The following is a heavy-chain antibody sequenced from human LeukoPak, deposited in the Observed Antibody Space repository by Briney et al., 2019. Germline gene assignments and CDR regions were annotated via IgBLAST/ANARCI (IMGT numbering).Heavy chain of an antibody. CDR3: ATIAVAGRFLDY. V-gene: IGHV4-34*01. CDR2: INHSGST. Sequence: SETLSLTCAVYGGSFSGYYWSWLRQPPGKGLEWIGEINHSGSTNYNPSLKSRVTISVDTSKNQFSLKLSSVTAADTAVYYCATIAVAGRFLDYWGQGTLVTVSS. CDR1: GGSFSGYY. D-gene: IGHD6-19*01. J-gene: IGHJ4*02.